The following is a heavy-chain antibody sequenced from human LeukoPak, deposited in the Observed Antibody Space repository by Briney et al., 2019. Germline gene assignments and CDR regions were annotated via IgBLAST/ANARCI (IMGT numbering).Heavy chain of an antibody. V-gene: IGHV4-31*03. CDR2: IYYSGST. J-gene: IGHJ4*02. D-gene: IGHD3-22*01. CDR3: ARENYYDSSGYYSLFDY. Sequence: ASQTLSLTCTVSGGSISSGGYDWSWIRHHPGKGLEWIGYIYYSGSTYYNPSLKSRVTTSVDTSKNQFSLKLSSVTAADTAVYYCARENYYDSSGYYSLFDYWGQGTLVTVSS. CDR1: GGSISSGGYD.